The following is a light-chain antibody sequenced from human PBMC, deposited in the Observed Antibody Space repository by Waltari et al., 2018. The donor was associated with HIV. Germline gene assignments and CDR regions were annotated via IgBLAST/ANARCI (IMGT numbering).Light chain of an antibody. V-gene: IGKV4-1*01. CDR3: QQYYNTPSIT. CDR1: QSVFSSSNNKNY. J-gene: IGKJ5*01. CDR2: WAS. Sequence: DIVMTQSPDSLAVSLGQTAHLTCKSRQSVFSSSNNKNYLALFQQKPGQPPKFLIPWASAGESGVSDRISGSGSGTDFTLTINSLQAEDVAVYYCQQYYNTPSITFGQGTRLEIK.